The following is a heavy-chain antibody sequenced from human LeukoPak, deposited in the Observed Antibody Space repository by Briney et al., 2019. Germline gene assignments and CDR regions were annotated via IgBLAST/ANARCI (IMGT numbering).Heavy chain of an antibody. V-gene: IGHV3-23*01. CDR2: ISSTGGST. Sequence: GGSLRLSCAASGFTFSNYAMSWVRQAPGKGLEWVSSISSTGGSTYHADSVKGRFTISRDNAKNSLYLQMNSLRAEDTAVYYCARGRRYSSGGMDVWGQGTTVTVSS. CDR3: ARGRRYSSGGMDV. D-gene: IGHD3-9*01. J-gene: IGHJ6*02. CDR1: GFTFSNYA.